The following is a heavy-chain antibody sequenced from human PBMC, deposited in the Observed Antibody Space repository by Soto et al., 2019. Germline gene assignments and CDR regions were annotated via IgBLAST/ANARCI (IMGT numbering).Heavy chain of an antibody. J-gene: IGHJ6*02. CDR1: GGSFTGNY. V-gene: IGHV4-34*01. CDR2: VNDSGST. Sequence: SETLFLPCAVYGGSFTGNYRSWIRQPPGKGLEWIGEVNDSGSTNFNPSLKSRVTISVDTSKKQFTLKLTSVTAADTAVYYCATDSATSYFGMDVWGHGTTVTVSS. CDR3: ATDSATSYFGMDV. D-gene: IGHD1-26*01.